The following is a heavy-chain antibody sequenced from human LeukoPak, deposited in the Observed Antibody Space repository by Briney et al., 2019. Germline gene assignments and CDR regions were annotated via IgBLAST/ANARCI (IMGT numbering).Heavy chain of an antibody. D-gene: IGHD6-19*01. CDR1: GGSISSYY. V-gene: IGHV4-59*01. CDR2: IYYSGST. CDR3: ARDTGYSSGWSD. J-gene: IGHJ4*02. Sequence: SETLSLTCTVSGGSISSYYWSWIRQPPGKGLEWIGYIYYSGSTNYNPSLKSRVTISVDTSKNQFSLKLSSVTAADTAVYYCARDTGYSSGWSDWGQGTLVTVSS.